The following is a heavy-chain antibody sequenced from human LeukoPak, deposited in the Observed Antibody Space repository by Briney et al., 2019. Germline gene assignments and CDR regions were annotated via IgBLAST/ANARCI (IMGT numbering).Heavy chain of an antibody. CDR1: GLTFTSFD. D-gene: IGHD3-22*01. CDR3: ASSSGYHPY. Sequence: GGSLRLSCAASGLTFTSFDMTWVRQAPGKGLEWVSRISSGGGSTYYADSVKGRFTISRDNSKSTLYLQMNSLRAEDAAVYYCASSSGYHPYWGQGSLVAVSS. CDR2: ISSGGGST. V-gene: IGHV3-23*01. J-gene: IGHJ4*02.